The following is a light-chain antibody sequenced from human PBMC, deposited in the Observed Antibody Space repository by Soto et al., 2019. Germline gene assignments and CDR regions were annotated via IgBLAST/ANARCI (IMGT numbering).Light chain of an antibody. V-gene: IGKV3-20*01. Sequence: EIVLTQSPGTLSLSPGERATLSFRASQSVSNNYLAWYQQKPGQAPRLLIYGASNRDTVIPDRFSGSGSGTEFTLTRSRLEPEDCAVYYCQQYGSSGTFGQGTKVESK. CDR2: GAS. CDR1: QSVSNNY. J-gene: IGKJ1*01. CDR3: QQYGSSGT.